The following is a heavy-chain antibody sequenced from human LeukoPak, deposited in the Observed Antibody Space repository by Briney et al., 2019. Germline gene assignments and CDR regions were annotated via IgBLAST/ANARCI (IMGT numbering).Heavy chain of an antibody. J-gene: IGHJ4*02. Sequence: GASVKVSCKASGYSFSTYDINWVRQAPGQGLEWMGWMRPKKSDTGYARKFQDRVTLTWNISTDTAYMELNSLTPEDTAVYFCAGGPPEYTSSGYWGQGTLVTVSS. CDR3: AGGPPEYTSSGY. V-gene: IGHV1-8*01. CDR2: MRPKKSDT. CDR1: GYSFSTYD. D-gene: IGHD3-22*01.